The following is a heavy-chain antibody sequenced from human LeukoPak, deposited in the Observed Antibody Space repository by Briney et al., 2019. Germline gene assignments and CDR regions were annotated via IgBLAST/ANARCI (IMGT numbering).Heavy chain of an antibody. D-gene: IGHD3-22*01. CDR1: GESFSSHG. V-gene: IGHV1-69*05. J-gene: IGHJ3*02. CDR2: MMPVFHTA. Sequence: ASVKVSCKTSGESFSSHGISWVRQAPGHGLEWMGGMMPVFHTAKYTQNFQDRLTITTDESTYTVYMELSSMISEDTAVYYCARDYNFDSSPYDDGLDIWGQGTMVTVSS. CDR3: ARDYNFDSSPYDDGLDI.